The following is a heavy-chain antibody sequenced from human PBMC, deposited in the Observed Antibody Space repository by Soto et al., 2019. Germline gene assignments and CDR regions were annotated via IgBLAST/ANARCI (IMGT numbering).Heavy chain of an antibody. CDR3: AKDRYSNYHFWSAAY. J-gene: IGHJ4*02. Sequence: GGSLRLSCAASGFTFTDYAMSWVRQAPGKGLEWVSAISGSGAGTYYADSVKGRFTISRDNSKNTLYLQMNSLRAEDTAVYYCAKDRYSNYHFWSAAYWGQGTLVTVSS. CDR2: ISGSGAGT. D-gene: IGHD3-3*01. V-gene: IGHV3-23*01. CDR1: GFTFTDYA.